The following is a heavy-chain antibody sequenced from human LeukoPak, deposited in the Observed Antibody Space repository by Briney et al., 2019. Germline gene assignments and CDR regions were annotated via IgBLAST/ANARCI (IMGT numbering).Heavy chain of an antibody. Sequence: NSSETLSLTCTVSGGSISSSSYYWGWIRQPPGKGLEWIGSIYYSGSTYYNPSLKSRVTISVDRSKNQFSLKLSSVTAADTAVYYCASRSGSIWGEWKAFDIWGQGTMVTVSS. V-gene: IGHV4-39*07. J-gene: IGHJ3*02. D-gene: IGHD3-10*01. CDR2: IYYSGST. CDR3: ASRSGSIWGEWKAFDI. CDR1: GGSISSSSYY.